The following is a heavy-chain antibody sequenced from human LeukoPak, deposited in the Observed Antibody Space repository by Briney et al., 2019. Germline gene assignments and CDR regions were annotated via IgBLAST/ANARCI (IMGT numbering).Heavy chain of an antibody. CDR2: MNPNTGNT. CDR3: ARKFSLNNGWGYNWFDL. CDR1: GYTFTTYD. V-gene: IGHV1-8*03. D-gene: IGHD6-19*01. J-gene: IGHJ5*02. Sequence: ASVNVSCKASGYTFTTYDINWVRQATGQGLEWMGWMNPNTGNTGYAQKFLGRVTITRNTSISTAYMELSSLRSEDTAVYYCARKFSLNNGWGYNWFDLWGQGSLVTVSS.